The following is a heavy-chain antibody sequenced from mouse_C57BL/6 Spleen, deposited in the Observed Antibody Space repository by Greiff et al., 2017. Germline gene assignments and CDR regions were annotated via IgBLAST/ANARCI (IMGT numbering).Heavy chain of an antibody. CDR1: GYTFTSYW. Sequence: VQLQQPGAELVRPGSSVKLSCKASGYTFTSYWMHWVKQRPIQGLEWIGNIDPSDSETHYNQKFKDKATLTVDKSSCTAYMQLSSLTSEDSAVYYCARKGGNGFAYWGQGTLVTVSA. J-gene: IGHJ3*01. D-gene: IGHD2-1*01. CDR2: IDPSDSET. V-gene: IGHV1-52*01. CDR3: ARKGGNGFAY.